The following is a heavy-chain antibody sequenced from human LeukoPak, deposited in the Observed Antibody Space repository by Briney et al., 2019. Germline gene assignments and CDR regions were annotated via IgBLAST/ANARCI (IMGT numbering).Heavy chain of an antibody. Sequence: GGSLRLSCAASGFTFSSYWMHWVRQAPGKGLVWVSRINTDGSSTGYADSVKGRFTISRDNAKNTLYLQMNSLRAEDTAVYYCARAPNDYWSSYSAPFDSWGQGTLVTVSS. CDR2: INTDGSST. V-gene: IGHV3-74*01. J-gene: IGHJ4*02. CDR1: GFTFSSYW. D-gene: IGHD3-3*01. CDR3: ARAPNDYWSSYSAPFDS.